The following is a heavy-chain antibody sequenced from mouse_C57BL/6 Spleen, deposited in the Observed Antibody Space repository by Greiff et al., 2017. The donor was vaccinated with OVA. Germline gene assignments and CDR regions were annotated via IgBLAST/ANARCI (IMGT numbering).Heavy chain of an antibody. V-gene: IGHV1-69*01. J-gene: IGHJ3*01. CDR3: ARIYYYGSPWFAY. CDR1: GYTFTSYW. D-gene: IGHD1-1*01. CDR2: IDPSDSYT. Sequence: QVQLQQSGAELVMPGASVKLSCKASGYTFTSYWMHWVKQRPGQGLEWIGEIDPSDSYTNYNQKFKGKSTLTVDKSSSTAYMQLSSLTSEDSAVYYCARIYYYGSPWFAYWGQGTLVTVSA.